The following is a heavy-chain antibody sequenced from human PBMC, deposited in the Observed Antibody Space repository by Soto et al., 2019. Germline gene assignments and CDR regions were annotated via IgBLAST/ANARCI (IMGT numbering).Heavy chain of an antibody. CDR1: GGSFSGYY. J-gene: IGHJ4*02. D-gene: IGHD2-15*01. V-gene: IGHV4-34*01. CDR2: INHSGST. CDR3: ASARYCSGGSCYLRGKGPIDY. Sequence: QVQLQQWGAGLLKPSETLSLTCAVYGGSFSGYYWSWIRQPPGKGLEWIGEINHSGSTNYNPSLKRRVTISVDTSKNQFSLKLSSVTAADTAVYYCASARYCSGGSCYLRGKGPIDYWGQGTLVTVSS.